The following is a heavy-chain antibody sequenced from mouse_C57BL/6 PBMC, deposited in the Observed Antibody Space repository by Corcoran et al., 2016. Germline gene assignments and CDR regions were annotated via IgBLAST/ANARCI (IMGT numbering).Heavy chain of an antibody. CDR2: INPNNGGT. V-gene: IGHV1-26*01. CDR1: GYTFTDYY. J-gene: IGHJ4*01. D-gene: IGHD1-1*02. Sequence: EVQLQQSGPELVKPGASVKISCKASGYTFTDYYMNWVKQSHGKSLEWIGDINPNNGGTSYNQKFKGKATLTVDKSSSTAYMELRSLTSEDSAVYYCAIWWDDAMDYWGQGTSVTVSS. CDR3: AIWWDDAMDY.